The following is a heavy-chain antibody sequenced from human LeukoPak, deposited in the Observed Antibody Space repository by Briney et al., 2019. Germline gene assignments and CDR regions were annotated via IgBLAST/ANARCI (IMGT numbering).Heavy chain of an antibody. V-gene: IGHV3-23*01. CDR3: AKDRVGARGAFDY. J-gene: IGHJ4*02. Sequence: HPGGSQRLSCAASGFTFSSYDMSWVRQAPGKGLEWVSAISGSGGCTYYADSVKGRFTISRDNSKNTLYLQMNSLRAEDTAVYYCAKDRVGARGAFDYWGEGTLVSVSS. D-gene: IGHD1-26*01. CDR2: ISGSGGCT. CDR1: GFTFSSYD.